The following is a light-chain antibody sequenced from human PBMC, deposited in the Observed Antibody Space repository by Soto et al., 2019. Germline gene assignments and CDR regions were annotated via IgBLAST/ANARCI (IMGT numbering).Light chain of an antibody. CDR3: CSYAGSSTFVV. Sequence: QSALTQPASVSGSPGQSITISCTGTSSDVGRYNLVSWYQQHPGKPPQLMIFEVTKRPSGVSNRFSGSKSDNTASLTISGLLAADEADYYCCSYAGSSTFVVFGGGTKLTVL. J-gene: IGLJ2*01. V-gene: IGLV2-23*02. CDR2: EVT. CDR1: SSDVGRYNL.